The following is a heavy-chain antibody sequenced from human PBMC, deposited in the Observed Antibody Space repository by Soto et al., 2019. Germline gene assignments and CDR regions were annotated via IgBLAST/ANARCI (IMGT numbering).Heavy chain of an antibody. CDR2: IYHSGST. CDR1: GGSISSGGYS. Sequence: SETLSLTCAVSGGSISSGGYSWSWIRQPPGKGLEWIGYIYHSGSTYYNPSLKSRVTISVDRSKNQFSLKLSSVTAADTAVYYCARGYCISTSCYRGFDYWGRGTLVTVSS. D-gene: IGHD2-2*02. CDR3: ARGYCISTSCYRGFDY. V-gene: IGHV4-30-2*01. J-gene: IGHJ4*02.